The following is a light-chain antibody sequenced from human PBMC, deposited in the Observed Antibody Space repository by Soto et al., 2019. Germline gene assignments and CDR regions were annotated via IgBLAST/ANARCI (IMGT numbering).Light chain of an antibody. V-gene: IGKV1D-8*03. CDR2: AAS. Sequence: VNQMTPSPSLLSASTGDRVTTSCRMSQGISSYLAWYQQKPGKAPKRLIYAASNLQGGVPSRFSGSGSETEFTLTISSLQPEDFATYYCLQHNAFPVTFGQGTKVDIK. CDR3: LQHNAFPVT. CDR1: QGISSY. J-gene: IGKJ1*01.